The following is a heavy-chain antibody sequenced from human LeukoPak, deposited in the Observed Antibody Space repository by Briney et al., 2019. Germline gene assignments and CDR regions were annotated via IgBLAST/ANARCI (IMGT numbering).Heavy chain of an antibody. CDR2: IYYSGST. CDR3: ARAVTTTTSLYYYYMDV. J-gene: IGHJ6*03. D-gene: IGHD4-17*01. CDR1: GGSISSYY. Sequence: SETLSLTCTVSGGSISSYYWSWIRQPPGKGLEWIGYIYYSGSTNYNPSLKSRVTISVDTSKNQFSLKLSSVTAADTAVYYCARAVTTTTSLYYYYMDVWGKGTTVTVSS. V-gene: IGHV4-59*01.